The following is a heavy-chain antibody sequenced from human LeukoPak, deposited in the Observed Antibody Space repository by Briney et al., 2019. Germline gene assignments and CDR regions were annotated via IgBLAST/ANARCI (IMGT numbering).Heavy chain of an antibody. J-gene: IGHJ4*02. CDR1: GFTFSSYG. V-gene: IGHV3-30*02. CDR3: ARSRNVRTFDY. CDR2: IRHDGTNQ. Sequence: GSLRLSCAASGFTFSSYGIHWVRQAPGKGLEWVTFIRHDGTNQHYGDSVKGRFTISRDNLKNTVFLQMNRVRAEDTAVYFCARSRNVRTFDYWGQGTLVAVSS.